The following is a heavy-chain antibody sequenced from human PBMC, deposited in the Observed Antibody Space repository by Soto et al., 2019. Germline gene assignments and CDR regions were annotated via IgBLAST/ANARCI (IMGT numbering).Heavy chain of an antibody. CDR2: IDPSDSYT. D-gene: IGHD3-22*01. CDR3: ARHYYDSSGYFENGMDV. V-gene: IGHV5-10-1*01. CDR1: GYSFTSYW. J-gene: IGHJ6*02. Sequence: GESLKISCKGSGYSFTSYWISWVRQLPGKGLEWMGRIDPSDSYTNYSPSFQGHVTISADKSISTAYLQWSSLKASDTAMYYWARHYYDSSGYFENGMDVWGQGTTVTVYS.